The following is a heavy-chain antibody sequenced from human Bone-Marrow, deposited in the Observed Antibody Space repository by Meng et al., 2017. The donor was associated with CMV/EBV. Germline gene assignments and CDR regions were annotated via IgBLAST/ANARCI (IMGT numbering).Heavy chain of an antibody. Sequence: GGSLRLSCSASGFTFSGYAMSWVRQAPGKGLEWVSSISDSGGSTYYADSVKGRFTISRDNSKNTLYLQMNSLRAEDTAVYYCAKEVYCSSTSCYVVGPIDYWDQGTLVTVSS. J-gene: IGHJ4*02. CDR1: GFTFSGYA. D-gene: IGHD2-2*01. V-gene: IGHV3-23*01. CDR3: AKEVYCSSTSCYVVGPIDY. CDR2: ISDSGGST.